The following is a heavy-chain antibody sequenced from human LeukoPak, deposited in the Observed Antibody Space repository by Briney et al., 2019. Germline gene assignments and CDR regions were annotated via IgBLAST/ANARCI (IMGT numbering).Heavy chain of an antibody. CDR2: IYHSGST. Sequence: SETLSLTCAVYGGSFSGYYWSWIRQPPGKGLEWIGEIYHSGSTNYNPSLKSRVTISVDKSKNQFSLKLSSVTAADTAVYYCARDIGSSGYQNWFDPWGQGTLVTVSS. CDR1: GGSFSGYY. J-gene: IGHJ5*02. V-gene: IGHV4-34*01. CDR3: ARDIGSSGYQNWFDP. D-gene: IGHD3-22*01.